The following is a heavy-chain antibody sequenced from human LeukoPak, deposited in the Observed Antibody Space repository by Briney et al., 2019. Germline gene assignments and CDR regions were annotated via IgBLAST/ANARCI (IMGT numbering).Heavy chain of an antibody. CDR3: AKVPGNCSSTSCR. V-gene: IGHV3-23*01. CDR1: GFTFSSYA. J-gene: IGHJ4*02. Sequence: PGGSLRLSCAASGFTFSSYAMSWVRQAPGKGREWVSDISGSGGSTYYADSVKGRFTISRDNSKNTLYLQMNSLRAEDTAVYLCAKVPGNCSSTSCRWGQGTLVTVSS. CDR2: ISGSGGST. D-gene: IGHD2-2*01.